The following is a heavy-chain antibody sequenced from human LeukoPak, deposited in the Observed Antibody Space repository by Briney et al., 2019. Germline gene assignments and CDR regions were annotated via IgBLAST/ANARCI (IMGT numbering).Heavy chain of an antibody. CDR3: ARDLFSSSWVYFQH. J-gene: IGHJ1*01. Sequence: PSETLSLTCTVSGGSISGYHWSWLRQPPGKGLEWIGYIYDSGSTNNNPSLKSRVTISVDTSKNQFSLKLSSVTAADTAVYYCARDLFSSSWVYFQHWGQGTLVTVSS. V-gene: IGHV4-59*01. CDR2: IYDSGST. CDR1: GGSISGYH. D-gene: IGHD6-13*01.